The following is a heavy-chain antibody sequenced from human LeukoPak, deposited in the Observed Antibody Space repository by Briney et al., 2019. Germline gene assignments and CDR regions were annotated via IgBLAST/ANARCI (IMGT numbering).Heavy chain of an antibody. CDR3: ARDADTAMGGQESNYFDY. CDR1: GYIFTSYY. D-gene: IGHD5-18*01. Sequence: GASVKVSCKASGYIFTSYYMHWVRQAPGQGLEWMGAINPSGGSTSYAQKFQGRVTMTRDTSTSTVYMELSSLRSEDTAVYYCARDADTAMGGQESNYFDYWGQGTLVTVSS. CDR2: INPSGGST. J-gene: IGHJ4*02. V-gene: IGHV1-46*01.